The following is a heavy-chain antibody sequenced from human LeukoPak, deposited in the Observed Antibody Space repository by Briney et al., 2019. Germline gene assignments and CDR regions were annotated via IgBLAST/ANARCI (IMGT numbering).Heavy chain of an antibody. CDR3: ARDPHPSDYYDSSGYYHDDY. CDR1: GYTFTGYY. Sequence: SVKVSCKASGYTFTGYYMHWVRQAPGQGLEWMRWINPNSGGTNYAQRFQGRVTMTRDTSISTAYMELSRLRSDDTAVYYCARDPHPSDYYDSSGYYHDDYWGQGTLVTVSS. D-gene: IGHD3-22*01. J-gene: IGHJ4*02. CDR2: INPNSGGT. V-gene: IGHV1-2*02.